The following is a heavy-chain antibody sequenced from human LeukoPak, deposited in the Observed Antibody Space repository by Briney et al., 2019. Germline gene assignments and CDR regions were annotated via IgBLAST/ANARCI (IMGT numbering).Heavy chain of an antibody. CDR2: IYYSGST. Sequence: PSQTLSLTCAVSGGSISSYYWSWIRQPPGKGLEWIGYIYYSGSTNYNPSLKSRVTISVDTSKNQFSLKVSSVTAADTAVYYCARAVVVVTAAYYFDYWGQGTLVTVSS. CDR3: ARAVVVVTAAYYFDY. D-gene: IGHD2-21*02. J-gene: IGHJ4*02. CDR1: GGSISSYY. V-gene: IGHV4-59*08.